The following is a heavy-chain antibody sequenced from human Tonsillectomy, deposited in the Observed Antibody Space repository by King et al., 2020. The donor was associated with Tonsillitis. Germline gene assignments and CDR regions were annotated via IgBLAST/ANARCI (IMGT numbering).Heavy chain of an antibody. V-gene: IGHV5-51*01. CDR3: GRLFGGYSGYGTSDY. CDR2: IYPGDSDT. D-gene: IGHD5-12*01. J-gene: IGHJ4*02. Sequence: VQLVQSGAEVKKPGESLKISCKGSGYSFTSYWIGRVRQMPGKDLEWMGIIYPGDSDTRYSPSFQGQVTISADKSISTAYLQWSSLKASDTAMYYRGRLFGGYSGYGTSDYWGQGTLVTVSS. CDR1: GYSFTSYW.